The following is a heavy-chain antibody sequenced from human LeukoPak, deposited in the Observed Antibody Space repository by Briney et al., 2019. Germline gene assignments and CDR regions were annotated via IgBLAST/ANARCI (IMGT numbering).Heavy chain of an antibody. CDR2: ISAYNGNT. D-gene: IGHD3-22*01. J-gene: IGHJ4*02. CDR1: GYTFTSYG. V-gene: IGHV1-18*01. CDR3: AKDRGNAMISSPYLPSY. Sequence: ASVKVSCKASGYTFTSYGISWVRQAPGQGLEWMGWISAYNGNTNYAQKLQGRVTMTIDTSTSTAYMELRSLRSDDTAVYYCAKDRGNAMISSPYLPSYWGQGTLVTVSS.